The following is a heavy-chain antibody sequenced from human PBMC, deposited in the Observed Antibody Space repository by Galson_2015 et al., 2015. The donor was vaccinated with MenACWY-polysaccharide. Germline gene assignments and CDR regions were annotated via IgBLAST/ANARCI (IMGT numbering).Heavy chain of an antibody. Sequence: SLRLCCAASGFTFSSYGMHWIRQAPGKGLEWVTFIRYDGSTKTYADSVKGRFTISRDNSKNTIYLQMNTLRGEDTAVYYCAKDAHWSHDYWGQGTLVAVSS. V-gene: IGHV3-30*02. D-gene: IGHD2-8*02. CDR1: GFTFSSYG. CDR2: IRYDGSTK. J-gene: IGHJ4*02. CDR3: AKDAHWSHDY.